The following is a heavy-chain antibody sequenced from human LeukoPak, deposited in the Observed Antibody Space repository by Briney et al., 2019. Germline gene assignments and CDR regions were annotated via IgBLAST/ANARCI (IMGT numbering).Heavy chain of an antibody. V-gene: IGHV4-34*01. CDR1: GGSFSGYY. CDR2: INHSGST. Sequence: PSETLSLTCAVYGGSFSGYYWSWIRQPPGKGLEWIGEINHSGSTNYNPSLKSRVTISVDTSKNQFSLKLSSVTAADTAVYYCARSYDSSGYSHWGQGTLVTVSS. CDR3: ARSYDSSGYSH. J-gene: IGHJ4*02. D-gene: IGHD3-22*01.